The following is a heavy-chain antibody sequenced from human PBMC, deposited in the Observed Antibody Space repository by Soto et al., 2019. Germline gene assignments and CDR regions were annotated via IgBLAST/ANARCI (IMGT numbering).Heavy chain of an antibody. CDR1: GFTFSSYS. Sequence: PGGSLRLSCAASGFTFSSYSMNWVRQAPGKGLEWVSYISSSSSTIYYADSVKGRFTNSRDNAKNSLYLQMNSLRAEDTAVYYCAREGEYNWFDPWGQGTLVTVSS. V-gene: IGHV3-48*01. J-gene: IGHJ5*02. CDR3: AREGEYNWFDP. CDR2: ISSSSSTI.